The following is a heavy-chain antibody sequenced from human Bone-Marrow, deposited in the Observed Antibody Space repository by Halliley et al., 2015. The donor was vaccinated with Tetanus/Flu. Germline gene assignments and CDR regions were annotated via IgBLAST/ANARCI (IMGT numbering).Heavy chain of an antibody. CDR3: AKDVNQVGVHHYGMDV. J-gene: IGHJ6*02. Sequence: ISYDGSDVYYGDSVKGRFTISRDSSKNTIYLQMNSLRSEDTAVYYCAKDVNQVGVHHYGMDVWGQGATVTVSS. D-gene: IGHD1-26*01. CDR2: ISYDGSDV. V-gene: IGHV3-30*18.